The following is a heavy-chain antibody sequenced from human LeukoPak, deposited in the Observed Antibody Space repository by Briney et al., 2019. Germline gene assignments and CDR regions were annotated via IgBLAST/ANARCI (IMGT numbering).Heavy chain of an antibody. D-gene: IGHD6-13*01. J-gene: IGHJ3*02. CDR2: IKQDGSEK. CDR1: GLTFNKYW. V-gene: IGHV3-7*01. CDR3: ARVVPAAGSSAFDI. Sequence: GGSLRLSCEASGLTFNKYWMTWVRQAPGKGLEWVANIKQDGSEKNYVDSVKGRFTISRDNAKNSLYLQMNSLRAEDTAVYYCARVVPAAGSSAFDIWGQGTMVTVSS.